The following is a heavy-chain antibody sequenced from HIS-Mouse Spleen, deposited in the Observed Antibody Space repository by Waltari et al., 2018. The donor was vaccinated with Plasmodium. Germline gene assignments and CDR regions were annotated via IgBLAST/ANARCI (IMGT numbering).Heavy chain of an antibody. J-gene: IGHJ6*02. CDR2: SYHSGST. V-gene: IGHV4-38-2*02. CDR3: ARVDYGSGDYYYYYGMDV. D-gene: IGHD3-10*01. CDR1: GYSLSSGYY. Sequence: QVQLQESGPGLVKPSETLSLTCTVSGYSLSSGYYWGWIRQPPGRGLEWIGSSYHSGSTYYNPSLKSRVTISVDTSKNQFSLKLSSVTAADTAVYYCARVDYGSGDYYYYYGMDVWGQGTTVTVSS.